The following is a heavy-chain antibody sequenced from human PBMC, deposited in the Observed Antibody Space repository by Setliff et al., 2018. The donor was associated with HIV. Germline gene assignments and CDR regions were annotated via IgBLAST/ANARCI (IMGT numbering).Heavy chain of an antibody. J-gene: IGHJ4*02. CDR3: VRDRGDATIFSWGLYFDY. D-gene: IGHD3-3*01. CDR1: GYTFTNYY. Sequence: ASVKVSCKASGYTFTNYYMHWVRQAPGQGLEWMGVINPSSGGTHYAQKFQGRVTMARDTSTTTVYMDLSSLTSEDTAVYFCVRDRGDATIFSWGLYFDYWGPGTQVTVSS. CDR2: INPSSGGT. V-gene: IGHV1-46*01.